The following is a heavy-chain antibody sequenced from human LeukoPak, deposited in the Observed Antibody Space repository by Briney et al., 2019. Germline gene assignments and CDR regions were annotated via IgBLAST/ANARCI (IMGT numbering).Heavy chain of an antibody. CDR1: GYTFTSYG. V-gene: IGHV1-8*02. CDR2: MNPNSGNT. J-gene: IGHJ4*02. D-gene: IGHD3-22*01. CDR3: ARELGGMIVVVKGVFDY. Sequence: ASVKVSCKASGYTFTSYGISWVRQAPGQGLEWMGWMNPNSGNTGYAQKFQGRVTMTRNTSISTAYMELSSLRSEDTAVYYCARELGGMIVVVKGVFDYWGQGTLVTVSS.